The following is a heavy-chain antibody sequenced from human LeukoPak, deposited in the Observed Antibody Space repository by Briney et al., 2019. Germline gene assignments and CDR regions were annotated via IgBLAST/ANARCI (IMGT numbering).Heavy chain of an antibody. Sequence: PGGSLRLSCAASGFTVTSNWIHWVRQAPGKGLVWVSRIDDSGSGTSCADSVKGRFTISRDTAKNTVYLQMNSLRVDDTAVYYCATIFDVWGQGTLVTVSS. CDR3: ATIFDV. V-gene: IGHV3-74*01. CDR2: IDDSGSGT. J-gene: IGHJ4*02. CDR1: GFTVTSNW.